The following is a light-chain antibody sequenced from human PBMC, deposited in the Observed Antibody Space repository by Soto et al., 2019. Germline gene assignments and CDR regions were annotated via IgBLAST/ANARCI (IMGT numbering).Light chain of an antibody. Sequence: QSALTQPPSVSGSPGQSVTISCTGTSSDVGSYNRVSWYQQPPDTAPKLMIYEVSNRPSGVPDRFSGSKSGNTASLTISGLQAEDEADYYCSSYTSSSTFYVFGTGTKLTVL. CDR3: SSYTSSSTFYV. V-gene: IGLV2-18*02. J-gene: IGLJ1*01. CDR2: EVS. CDR1: SSDVGSYNR.